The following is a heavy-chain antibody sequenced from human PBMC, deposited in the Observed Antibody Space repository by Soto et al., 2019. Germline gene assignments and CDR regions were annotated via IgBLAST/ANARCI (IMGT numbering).Heavy chain of an antibody. V-gene: IGHV4-30-2*01. CDR1: GGSISSGGYS. CDR3: ARGPGTTADY. D-gene: IGHD1-7*01. Sequence: KASETLSLTCAVSGGSISSGGYSWSWIRQPPGKGLEWIGYIYHSGSTYYNPSLKSRVTISVDRSKNQFSLKLSSVTAADTAVYYCARGPGTTADYWGQGTLVTVSS. J-gene: IGHJ4*02. CDR2: IYHSGST.